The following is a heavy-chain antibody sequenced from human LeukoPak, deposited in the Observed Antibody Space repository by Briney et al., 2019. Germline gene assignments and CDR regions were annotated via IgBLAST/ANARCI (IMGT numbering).Heavy chain of an antibody. CDR2: ISYDGSNK. CDR1: GFTFSSYA. D-gene: IGHD5-12*01. J-gene: IGHJ6*02. V-gene: IGHV3-30-3*01. CDR3: ARDGWLRFTLTYGMDV. Sequence: PGRSLRLSCAASGFTFSSYAMHWVRQAPGKGLEWVAVISYDGSNKYYADSVKGRFTISRDNSKNTLYLQMNSLRAEDTAVYYCARDGWLRFTLTYGMDVWGQGTTVTVSS.